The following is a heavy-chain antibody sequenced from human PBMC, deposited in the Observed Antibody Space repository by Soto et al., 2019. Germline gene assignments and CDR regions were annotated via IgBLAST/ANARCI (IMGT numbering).Heavy chain of an antibody. CDR1: GFSLSTYG. Sequence: EVQLLESGGGLVQPGGSLRLSCTASGFSLSTYGVTWVRQAPGKGLEWVSGVSGGSGTTHYADSVKGRFTITTDNSENTEYLQMNSLRVEDPAVYYCAKWNGYGDHWGKGTLVTVS. V-gene: IGHV3-23*01. D-gene: IGHD1-1*01. CDR2: VSGGSGTT. CDR3: AKWNGYGDH. J-gene: IGHJ4*02.